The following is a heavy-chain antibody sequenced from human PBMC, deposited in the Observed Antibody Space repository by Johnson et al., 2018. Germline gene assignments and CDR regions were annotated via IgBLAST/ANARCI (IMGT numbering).Heavy chain of an antibody. CDR1: GFTFSDYY. V-gene: IGHV3-11*04. CDR3: ARSQSAYYGDYVGAEYFQH. CDR2: ISSSGRTI. Sequence: VQLVESGGGLVKAGGSLRLSCAASGFTFSDYYMSWIRQAPGKGLEWVSYISSSGRTIYYADSVKGRFTISRDNAQNTLYLQMNSLRAEDTAVYYCARSQSAYYGDYVGAEYFQHWGQGTLVTVSS. D-gene: IGHD4-17*01. J-gene: IGHJ1*01.